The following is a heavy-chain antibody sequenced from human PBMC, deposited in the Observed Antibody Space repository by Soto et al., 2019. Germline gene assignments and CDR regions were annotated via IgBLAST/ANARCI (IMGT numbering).Heavy chain of an antibody. CDR3: ASRQVVAGTNDYYYGMDV. CDR1: GYTITSYA. CDR2: VNAGNGNT. V-gene: IGHV1-3*01. D-gene: IGHD6-19*01. J-gene: IGHJ6*02. Sequence: SVKLSGTDCGYTITSYALHCVRQANGKRLEWMGWVNAGNGNTKYSQKFQGRVTIIRDTAASTAYMELSSLRSEDTAVYYCASRQVVAGTNDYYYGMDVWGQGTTVTVSS.